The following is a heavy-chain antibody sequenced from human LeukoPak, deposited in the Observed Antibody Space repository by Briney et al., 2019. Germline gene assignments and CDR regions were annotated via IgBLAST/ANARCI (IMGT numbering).Heavy chain of an antibody. CDR2: FDPEDGET. J-gene: IGHJ4*02. CDR3: ATVAGGLWFGEFVYYFDY. Sequence: ASVKVSCKVSGYTLTELSMHWVRQAPGKGLEWMGGFDPEDGETIYAQKFQGRVTMTEDTSTDTAYMELSSLRSEDTAVYYCATVAGGLWFGEFVYYFDYWGQGTLVTVSS. V-gene: IGHV1-24*01. D-gene: IGHD3-10*01. CDR1: GYTLTELS.